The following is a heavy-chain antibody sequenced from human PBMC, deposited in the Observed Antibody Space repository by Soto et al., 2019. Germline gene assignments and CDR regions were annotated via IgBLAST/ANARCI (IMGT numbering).Heavy chain of an antibody. D-gene: IGHD6-13*01. CDR1: GYTFTSYG. CDR2: ISAYNGNT. Sequence: QVQLVQSGAEVKKPGASVKVSCKASGYTFTSYGISWVRQAPGQGLEWMGWISAYNGNTNYAQKLQGRGNMTTDTYTSTAYVELRSLRSDGTAVYYCASALVRPRDAFDIWGKGTMVTLS. J-gene: IGHJ3*02. CDR3: ASALVRPRDAFDI. V-gene: IGHV1-18*01.